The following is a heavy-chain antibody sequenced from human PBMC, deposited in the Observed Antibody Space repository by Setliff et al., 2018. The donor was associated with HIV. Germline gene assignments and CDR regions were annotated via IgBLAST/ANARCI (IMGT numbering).Heavy chain of an antibody. J-gene: IGHJ4*02. Sequence: GGSLRLSCTASGFTFINYEMNWVRQAPGKGLEWVGRIKSKSDGGAVHYAAPVKGRFTISRDDSQDTLYLEMNSLTNEDTAMYYCTTYSSVYYHSDCWGQGTLVTVSS. CDR1: GFTFINYE. CDR3: TTYSSVYYHSDC. V-gene: IGHV3-15*06. CDR2: IKSKSDGGAV. D-gene: IGHD3-22*01.